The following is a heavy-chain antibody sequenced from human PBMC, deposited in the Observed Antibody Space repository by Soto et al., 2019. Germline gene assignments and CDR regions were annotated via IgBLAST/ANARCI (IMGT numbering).Heavy chain of an antibody. CDR2: IYHSGST. D-gene: IGHD3-22*01. V-gene: IGHV4-30-2*01. J-gene: IGHJ1*01. CDR1: GGSISSGGYS. Sequence: SETLSLTCAVSGGSISSGGYSWSWIRQPPGKGLEWIGYIYHSGSTYYNPSLKSRVTISVDTSKNTLYLQMNSLRAEDTAVYYCARDRVESGYPEYFQHWGQGTLVTSPQ. CDR3: ARDRVESGYPEYFQH.